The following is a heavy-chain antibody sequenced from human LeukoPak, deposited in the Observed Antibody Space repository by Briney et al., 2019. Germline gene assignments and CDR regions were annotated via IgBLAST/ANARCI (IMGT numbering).Heavy chain of an antibody. D-gene: IGHD3-22*01. V-gene: IGHV1-18*01. Sequence: ASVKVSCKASGYTFTSYGISWLRQAPGQGLEWMGWISTYNGHTNYAQKLQGRVTMTTDTSTSTAYMEMRRLRSDDTAVYYCASGFMGYDRSGYYDDAFDIWGQGTMVTVSS. J-gene: IGHJ3*02. CDR1: GYTFTSYG. CDR2: ISTYNGHT. CDR3: ASGFMGYDRSGYYDDAFDI.